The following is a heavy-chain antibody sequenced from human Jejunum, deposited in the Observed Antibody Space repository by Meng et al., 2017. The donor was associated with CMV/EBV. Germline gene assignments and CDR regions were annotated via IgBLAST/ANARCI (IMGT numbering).Heavy chain of an antibody. J-gene: IGHJ4*02. CDR1: ITKNNW. CDR3: ARGRTCSITSCYRGPSLDY. D-gene: IGHD2-2*02. CDR2: IYSSGEI. V-gene: IGHV4-4*02. Sequence: ITKNNWWNWVRQAPGKGLEWIGEIYSSGEINYNPSLKSRVTRSMENSKNQFSLKVNSVTAADTAVYYCARGRTCSITSCYRGPSLDYWGQGTLVTVSS.